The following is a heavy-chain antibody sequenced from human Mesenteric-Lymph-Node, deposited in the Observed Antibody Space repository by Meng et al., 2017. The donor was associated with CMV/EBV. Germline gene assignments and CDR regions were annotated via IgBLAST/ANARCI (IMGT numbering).Heavy chain of an antibody. V-gene: IGHV3-30-3*01. Sequence: GGSLRLSCAAFGFTFSKYVMHWVRQAPGKGLEWVAVTSFDGDKKYYADSVKGRFTISRDNSKNTLYLEMNSLTAEDTAVYYCAGDKDYYFAYWGQGTLVTVSS. D-gene: IGHD3/OR15-3a*01. CDR1: GFTFSKYV. CDR3: AGDKDYYFAY. CDR2: TSFDGDKK. J-gene: IGHJ4*02.